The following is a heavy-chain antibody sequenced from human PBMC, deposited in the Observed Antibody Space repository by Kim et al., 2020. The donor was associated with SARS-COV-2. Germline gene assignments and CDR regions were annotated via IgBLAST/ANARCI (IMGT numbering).Heavy chain of an antibody. CDR2: IYPGDSDT. D-gene: IGHD2-2*01. CDR3: ARLAPLGYCSSTSCYDIFSGFDP. Sequence: GESLKISCKGSGYSFTSYWIGWVRQMPGKGLEWMGIIYPGDSDTRYSPSFQGQVTISADKSISTAYLQWSSLKASDTAMYYCARLAPLGYCSSTSCYDIFSGFDPWGQGTLVTVSS. J-gene: IGHJ5*02. CDR1: GYSFTSYW. V-gene: IGHV5-51*01.